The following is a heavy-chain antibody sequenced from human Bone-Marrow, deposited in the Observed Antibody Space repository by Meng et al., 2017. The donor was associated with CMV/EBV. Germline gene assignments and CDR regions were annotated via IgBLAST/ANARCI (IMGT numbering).Heavy chain of an antibody. J-gene: IGHJ4*02. Sequence: SETLSLTCTVSGGSISSYYWSWIRQPPGKGLEWIGYIYYSGSTYYNPSLKSRVTISVDTSKNQFSLKLSSVTAADTAVYYCASSIVGAAGTFGYWGQGTLVTVSS. V-gene: IGHV4-59*12. D-gene: IGHD6-13*01. CDR2: IYYSGST. CDR3: ASSIVGAAGTFGY. CDR1: GGSISSYY.